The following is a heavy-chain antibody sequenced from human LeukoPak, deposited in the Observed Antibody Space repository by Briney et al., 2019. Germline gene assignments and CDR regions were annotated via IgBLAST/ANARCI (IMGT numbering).Heavy chain of an antibody. J-gene: IGHJ4*02. CDR1: GGSISSYY. D-gene: IGHD6-13*01. Sequence: SETLSLTCTVSGGSISSYYWSWIRQPSGKGLEWIGYIYYSGSTNYNPSLKSRVTISVDTSKNQFSLKLSSVTAADTAVCYCASESIATAGIDYWGQGTLVTVSS. CDR2: IYYSGST. V-gene: IGHV4-59*01. CDR3: ASESIATAGIDY.